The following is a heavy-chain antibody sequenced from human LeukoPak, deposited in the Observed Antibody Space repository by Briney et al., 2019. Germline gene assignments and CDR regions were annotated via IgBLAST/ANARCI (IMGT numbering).Heavy chain of an antibody. Sequence: GGSLRLSCAASGLTFSSYAMGWVRQAPGKGLEWVSAISGSGENTYYADSVKGRFTISRDNSKNTLYLQMNSLRAEDTAVYYCAKVGSSGYYFDYWGQGTLVTVSS. V-gene: IGHV3-23*01. CDR2: ISGSGENT. CDR3: AKVGSSGYYFDY. J-gene: IGHJ4*02. D-gene: IGHD3-22*01. CDR1: GLTFSSYA.